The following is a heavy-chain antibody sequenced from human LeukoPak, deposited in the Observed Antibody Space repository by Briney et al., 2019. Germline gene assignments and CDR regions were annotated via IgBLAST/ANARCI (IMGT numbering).Heavy chain of an antibody. V-gene: IGHV4-34*01. CDR1: GGSFSGYY. CDR3: ARGQTIVGATGDF. D-gene: IGHD1-26*01. CDR2: INHSGST. J-gene: IGHJ4*02. Sequence: SQTLSLTCAVYGGSFSGYYWSWIRQPPGKGLEWIGEINHSGSTNYNPSLKSRVTISVDTSKNQFSLKLSSVTAADTAVYYCARGQTIVGATGDFWGQGTLVTVSS.